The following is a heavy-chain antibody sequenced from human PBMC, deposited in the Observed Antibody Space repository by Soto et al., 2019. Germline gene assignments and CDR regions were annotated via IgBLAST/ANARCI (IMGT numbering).Heavy chain of an antibody. CDR1: GGTFSSYA. CDR2: IIPIFGTA. D-gene: IGHD3-10*01. CDR3: ARGRGEYYYCSGRWFDY. J-gene: IGHJ4*02. V-gene: IGHV1-69*01. Sequence: QVQLVQSGAEVKKPGSSVKVSCKASGGTFSSYAISWVRQAPGQGLEWMGGIIPIFGTANYAQKFQGRVTITADESTSTAYMELSSLRSEDTAVYYCARGRGEYYYCSGRWFDYWGQGTLVTVSS.